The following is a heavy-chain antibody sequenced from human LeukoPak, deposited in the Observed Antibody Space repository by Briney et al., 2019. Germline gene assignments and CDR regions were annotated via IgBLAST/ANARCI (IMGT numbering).Heavy chain of an antibody. D-gene: IGHD4-17*01. CDR1: GFTFSSYG. J-gene: IGHJ6*04. CDR2: IWYDGSNK. CDR3: ARDTVTTFSYYYGRDV. V-gene: IGHV3-33*08. Sequence: AGGSLRLSCATSGFTFSSYGMHWVRQAPGKGLEWVAVIWYDGSNKYYADSVKGRFTISRDNSKNTLYLQMNSLRAEDTAVYYCARDTVTTFSYYYGRDVWGKGTTVTVSS.